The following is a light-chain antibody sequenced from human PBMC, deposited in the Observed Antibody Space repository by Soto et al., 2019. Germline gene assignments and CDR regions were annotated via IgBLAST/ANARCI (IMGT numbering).Light chain of an antibody. V-gene: IGKV1-27*01. CDR1: QAIGNY. CDR3: KKYNGVPQT. CDR2: AAS. Sequence: DIQVTQFPSSLSASVGDRVTITCRASQAIGNYLAWYQQKPGKVPKLLIYAASTLQSGVPSRLSGIRSDTDFTLTVSSLQSEDVATDYCKKYNGVPQTVGPGTKV. J-gene: IGKJ3*01.